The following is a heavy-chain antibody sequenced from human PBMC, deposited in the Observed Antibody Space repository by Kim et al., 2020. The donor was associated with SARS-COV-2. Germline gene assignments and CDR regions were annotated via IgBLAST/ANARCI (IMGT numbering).Heavy chain of an antibody. CDR2: IYYSGST. D-gene: IGHD6-19*01. J-gene: IGHJ3*02. Sequence: SETLSLTCTVSGGSISSYYWSWIRQRPGKGLEWIGYIYYSGSTNYNHSLKSRVTISVDTSKNQFSLKLSSVTAADTAVYYCARKDSSGWYDAFDIWGQGTMVTVSS. CDR1: GGSISSYY. V-gene: IGHV4-59*01. CDR3: ARKDSSGWYDAFDI.